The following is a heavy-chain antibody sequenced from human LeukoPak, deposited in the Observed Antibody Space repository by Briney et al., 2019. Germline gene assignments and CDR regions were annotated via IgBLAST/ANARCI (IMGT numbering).Heavy chain of an antibody. CDR1: GYTFTSYA. V-gene: IGHV1-3*01. J-gene: IGHJ4*02. CDR3: ARDLRDCSSTSCYTGMGDY. D-gene: IGHD2-2*02. Sequence: ASVKVSCKASGYTFTSYAIHWVRQAPGQRLEWMGWINAGNGNTKYSQEFQGRVTITRDTSASTAYMELSSLRSEDTAVYYCARDLRDCSSTSCYTGMGDYWGQGTLVTVSS. CDR2: INAGNGNT.